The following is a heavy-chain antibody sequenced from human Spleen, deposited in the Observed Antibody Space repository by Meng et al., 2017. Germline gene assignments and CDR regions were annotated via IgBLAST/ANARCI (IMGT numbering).Heavy chain of an antibody. J-gene: IGHJ4*02. CDR3: AREWYISGRYYFDY. D-gene: IGHD6-19*01. CDR2: TYYRSKWYT. Sequence: QVQLQQSGPELVKPSQTLSLTCAISGDSVSSYSATWNWVRQSPSRGLEWLGRTYYRSKWYTDYAVSMKSRIIINADTSKNQFSLQVNSVTPEDTAVYYCAREWYISGRYYFDYWGQGTLVTVSS. CDR1: GDSVSSYSAT. V-gene: IGHV6-1*01.